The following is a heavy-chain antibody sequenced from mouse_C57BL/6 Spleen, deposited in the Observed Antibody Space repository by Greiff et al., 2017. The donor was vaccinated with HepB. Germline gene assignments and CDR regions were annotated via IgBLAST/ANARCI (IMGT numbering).Heavy chain of an antibody. CDR2: ISDGGSYT. D-gene: IGHD3-3*01. V-gene: IGHV5-4*01. CDR1: GFTFSSYA. CDR3: AREGRGYFDV. J-gene: IGHJ1*03. Sequence: EVKLMESGGGLVKPGGSLKLSCAASGFTFSSYAMSWVRQTPEKRLEWVATISDGGSYTYYPDNVKGRFTISRDNAKNNRYLQMSHLKSEDTAMYYCAREGRGYFDVWGTGTTVTVSS.